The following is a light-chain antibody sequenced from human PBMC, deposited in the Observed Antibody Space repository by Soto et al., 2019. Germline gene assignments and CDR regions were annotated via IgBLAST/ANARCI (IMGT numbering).Light chain of an antibody. CDR3: MQALQTIT. CDR2: LGS. Sequence: DIVMTQSPLSLPVTPVEPASISCRSSQSLLHSNGYNYLDWYLQKPGQSPQLLIYLGSNRASGVPDRFSGSGSDTDFTLKISRVEAEDVGVYYCMQALQTITFGQGTRLEIK. J-gene: IGKJ5*01. CDR1: QSLLHSNGYNY. V-gene: IGKV2-28*01.